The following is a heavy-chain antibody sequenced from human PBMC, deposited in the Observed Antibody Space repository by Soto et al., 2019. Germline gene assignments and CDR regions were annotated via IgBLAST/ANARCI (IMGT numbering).Heavy chain of an antibody. V-gene: IGHV1-46*01. CDR3: ARVGYSSTGTTLHFHGLDV. CDR1: GYNFTSHY. CDR2: IYPRGGST. J-gene: IGHJ6*02. D-gene: IGHD3-22*01. Sequence: ASVKVSCKTSGYNFTSHYIHWVRQAPGQRLESMGIIYPRGGSTIYAQKFQGKVTMTRDTSTHTLYMELSSLRSEDTAIYSCARVGYSSTGTTLHFHGLDVWGQGTTVTVSS.